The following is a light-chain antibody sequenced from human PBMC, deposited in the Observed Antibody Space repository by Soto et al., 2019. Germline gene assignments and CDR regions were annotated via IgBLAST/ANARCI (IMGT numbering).Light chain of an antibody. Sequence: QSALTQPPSASGTPGQRVTISCSGSSSNIGTNTVNWYQQLPGTAPELLIYSNNQRPSGVPDRISGSKSGTSASLAISGLHSEDEADYYCASWDDSLNGHVFGTGTKVTVL. J-gene: IGLJ1*01. CDR1: SSNIGTNT. CDR3: ASWDDSLNGHV. CDR2: SNN. V-gene: IGLV1-44*01.